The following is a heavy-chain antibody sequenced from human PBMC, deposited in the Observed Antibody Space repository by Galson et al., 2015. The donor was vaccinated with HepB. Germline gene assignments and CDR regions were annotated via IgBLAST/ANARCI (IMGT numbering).Heavy chain of an antibody. V-gene: IGHV6-1*01. J-gene: IGHJ6*02. CDR2: TYYRSKWYN. CDR1: GDSVSSNSAA. Sequence: CAISGDSVSSNSAAWNWIRQSPSRGLEWLGRTYYRSKWYNDYAVSVKSRITINPDTSKNQFSLQLNSVTPEDTAVYYCARDRGPVQLERRGGFRNYYYYYGMDVWGQGTTVTVSS. D-gene: IGHD1-1*01. CDR3: ARDRGPVQLERRGGFRNYYYYYGMDV.